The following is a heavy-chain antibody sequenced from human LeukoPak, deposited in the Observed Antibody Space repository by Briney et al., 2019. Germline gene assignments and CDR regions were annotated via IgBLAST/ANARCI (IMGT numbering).Heavy chain of an antibody. CDR2: INHSGST. CDR3: ARGRVVLRYFDWLFGYDY. V-gene: IGHV4-34*01. D-gene: IGHD3-9*01. J-gene: IGHJ4*02. Sequence: MTGGSLRLSCAASGFTFSNAWMSWIRQPPGKGLEWIGEINHSGSTNYNPSLKSRVTISVDTSKNQFSLKLSSVTAADTAVYYCARGRVVLRYFDWLFGYDYWGQGTLVTVSS. CDR1: GFTFSNAW.